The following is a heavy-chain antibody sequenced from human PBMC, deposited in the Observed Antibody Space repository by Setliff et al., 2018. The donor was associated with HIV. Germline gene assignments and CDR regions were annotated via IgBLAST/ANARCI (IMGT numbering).Heavy chain of an antibody. D-gene: IGHD3-10*01. CDR3: ARHGRSYDSGRWYNWFDS. CDR2: MHVSRET. CDR1: GGSISDTY. J-gene: IGHJ5*01. Sequence: SETLSLTCTVSGGSISDTYYTWIRQTPGKGLEWIGLMHVSRETNYNPSLESRVTISMDTSKNQFSLKLSSVTAADTALYFCARHGRSYDSGRWYNWFDSWGQGTPVTV. V-gene: IGHV4-59*08.